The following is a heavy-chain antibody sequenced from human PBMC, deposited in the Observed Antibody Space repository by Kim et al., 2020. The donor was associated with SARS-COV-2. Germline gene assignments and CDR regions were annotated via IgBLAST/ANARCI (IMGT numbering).Heavy chain of an antibody. V-gene: IGHV3-7*03. D-gene: IGHD3-22*01. CDR3: ARDGNYYDSSGYYY. Sequence: VDSVKGRVTISRDNATNSLFLQMNSLRAEDTAVYYCARDGNYYDSSGYYYWGQGTLVTVSS. J-gene: IGHJ4*02.